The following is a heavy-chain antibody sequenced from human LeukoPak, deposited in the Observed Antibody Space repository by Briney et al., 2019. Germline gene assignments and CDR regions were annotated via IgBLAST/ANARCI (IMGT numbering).Heavy chain of an antibody. CDR1: GGSISSYY. D-gene: IGHD6-13*01. CDR2: IYYSGST. CDR3: ARESKAAGGFDY. V-gene: IGHV4-59*01. Sequence: SETLSLTCTVSGGSISSYYWSWIRQPPGKGLEWIGYIYYSGSTNYNPSLKSRVTISVDTSKNQFSLKLSSVTAADTAVYYCARESKAAGGFDYWGQGTLVTVSS. J-gene: IGHJ4*02.